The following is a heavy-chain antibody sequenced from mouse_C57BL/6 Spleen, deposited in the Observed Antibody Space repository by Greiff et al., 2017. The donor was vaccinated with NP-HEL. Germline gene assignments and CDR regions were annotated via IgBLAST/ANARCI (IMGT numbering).Heavy chain of an antibody. CDR2: IYPGDGDT. J-gene: IGHJ4*01. CDR3: ARTDYDYDVVYYAMDY. CDR1: GYAFSSSW. Sequence: QVQLQQPGAELVRPGSSVKLSCKASGYAFSSSWMNWVKQRPGKGLEWIGRIYPGDGDTNYNGKFKGKATLTADKSSSTAYMQLSSLTSEDSAVYFCARTDYDYDVVYYAMDYWGQGTSVTVSS. D-gene: IGHD2-4*01. V-gene: IGHV1-82*01.